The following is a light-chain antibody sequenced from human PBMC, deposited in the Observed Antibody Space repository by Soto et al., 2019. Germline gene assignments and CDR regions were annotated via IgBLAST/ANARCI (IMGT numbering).Light chain of an antibody. Sequence: EIVLTQSPGTLSLSPGERATLSCRASQTISNSYSAWYQQKPGQAPRLLIYGASTRATGIPERFSGSGSGTDFTLTISRLEPGDFAVYYCQVYGDSSPTFGQGTKVEFK. CDR1: QTISNSY. CDR3: QVYGDSSPT. CDR2: GAS. V-gene: IGKV3-20*01. J-gene: IGKJ1*01.